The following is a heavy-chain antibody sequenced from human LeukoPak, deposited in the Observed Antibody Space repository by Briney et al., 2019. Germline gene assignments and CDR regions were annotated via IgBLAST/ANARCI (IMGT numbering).Heavy chain of an antibody. CDR1: GFIFSSNA. CDR3: ARDRGNGNYWSLFDY. V-gene: IGHV3-30*04. CDR2: ISYDGRNK. J-gene: IGHJ4*02. Sequence: GGSLRLSCAASGFIFSSNAMHWVRQTPGKGLEWVAVISYDGRNKKYGDSVKGRFTISRDNSKNTLYLQMNSLRPEDTAVYYCARDRGNGNYWSLFDYWGQGTLVTVSS. D-gene: IGHD1-26*01.